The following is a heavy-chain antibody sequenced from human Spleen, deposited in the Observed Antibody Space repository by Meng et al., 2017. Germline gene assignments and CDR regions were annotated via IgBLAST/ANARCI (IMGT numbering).Heavy chain of an antibody. Sequence: GESLKISCAASGFTFSSYAMSWVRQAPGKGLEWVSAISGSGGSTYYADSVKGRFTISRDNSKNTLYLQMNSLRAEDTAVYYCARHEGYCSSTSCGNTMDVWGQGTTVTVSS. CDR2: ISGSGGST. D-gene: IGHD2-2*01. CDR1: GFTFSSYA. V-gene: IGHV3-23*01. CDR3: ARHEGYCSSTSCGNTMDV. J-gene: IGHJ6*02.